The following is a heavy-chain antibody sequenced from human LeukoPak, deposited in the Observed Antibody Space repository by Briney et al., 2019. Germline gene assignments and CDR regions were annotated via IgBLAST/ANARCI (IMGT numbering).Heavy chain of an antibody. V-gene: IGHV3-66*01. D-gene: IGHD2-2*01. CDR2: IYSGGST. Sequence: GGSLRLSCAASGFTFSSYAMSWVRQAPGKGLEWVSVIYSGGSTYDADSVKGRFTISRDTSKNTLYLQMNRLRAEDTAVYYCARGSCSSTSCLWGPPGPIDGLDVWGQGTTVTVSS. J-gene: IGHJ6*02. CDR1: GFTFSSYA. CDR3: ARGSCSSTSCLWGPPGPIDGLDV.